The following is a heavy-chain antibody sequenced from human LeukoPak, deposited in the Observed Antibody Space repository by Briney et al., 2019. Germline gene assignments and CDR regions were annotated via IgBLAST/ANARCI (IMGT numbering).Heavy chain of an antibody. D-gene: IGHD3-10*01. V-gene: IGHV4-59*01. J-gene: IGHJ6*02. CDR2: IYYSGST. Sequence: SETLSLTCTVSGGSISSYYWSCIRHPPGKGLEWIGYIYYSGSTNYNPSLKSRVTISVDTSKNQFSLKLSSVTAADTAVYYCARDRYYYGSGRPPYYYGMDVWGQGTTVTVSS. CDR3: ARDRYYYGSGRPPYYYGMDV. CDR1: GGSISSYY.